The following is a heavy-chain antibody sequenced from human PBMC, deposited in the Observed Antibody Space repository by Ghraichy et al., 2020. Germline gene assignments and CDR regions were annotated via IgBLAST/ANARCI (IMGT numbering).Heavy chain of an antibody. V-gene: IGHV3-7*01. CDR1: GFTFSSSW. J-gene: IGHJ4*02. CDR2: TKQDGSAK. Sequence: GGSLRLSCAASGFTFSSSWMSWVRQAPGKGLEWVANTKQDGSAKYYVDSVKGRFTISRDNAKNSLYLQMNSLRAEDTAVYYCAREAGAAAQGSFDYWGQGTLVTVSS. D-gene: IGHD6-13*01. CDR3: AREAGAAAQGSFDY.